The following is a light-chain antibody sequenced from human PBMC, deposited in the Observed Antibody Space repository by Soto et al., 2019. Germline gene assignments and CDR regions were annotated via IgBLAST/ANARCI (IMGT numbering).Light chain of an antibody. CDR3: QQYGSSSWT. V-gene: IGKV3-20*01. CDR2: GSS. CDR1: QSVSSTY. Sequence: EIVLTQSPGTLSLSPAERATLSCRASQSVSSTYLAWYQQQPGQAPRLLIYGSSNRATGIPDRFSGSGSGTDFTLTISRLEPEDFAVYYCQQYGSSSWTFGQGTRWIS. J-gene: IGKJ1*01.